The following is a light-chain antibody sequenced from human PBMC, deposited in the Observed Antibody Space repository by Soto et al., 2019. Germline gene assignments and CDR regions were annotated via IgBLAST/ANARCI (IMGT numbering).Light chain of an antibody. CDR3: QKYNSAPHT. V-gene: IGKV1-27*01. Sequence: DIQMTQSPSSLSASVGDRVTITCRTSQDISNYLAWYQQKPGKVPKLLIYAASTLQSGVPSRFSGGGSGTDFSLTISSLQPEDVATYCCQKYNSAPHTFGGGNKVEIQ. CDR1: QDISNY. J-gene: IGKJ4*01. CDR2: AAS.